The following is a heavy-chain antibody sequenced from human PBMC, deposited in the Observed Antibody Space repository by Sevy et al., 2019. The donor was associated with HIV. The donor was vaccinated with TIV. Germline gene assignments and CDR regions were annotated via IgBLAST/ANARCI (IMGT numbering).Heavy chain of an antibody. CDR1: GFNISPYA. D-gene: IGHD3-22*01. CDR2: ISKDGTNK. J-gene: IGHJ5*02. CDR3: AKDGYYYDSHSADWFDP. V-gene: IGHV3-30*04. Sequence: GGSLRLSCSASGFNISPYALHWVRQTPGKGLQWLAVISKDGTNKDYADFVKGRFSLSRDNSKNTLYLQMSNLRPEDTAVYYGAKDGYYYDSHSADWFDPWGQGTLVTVSS.